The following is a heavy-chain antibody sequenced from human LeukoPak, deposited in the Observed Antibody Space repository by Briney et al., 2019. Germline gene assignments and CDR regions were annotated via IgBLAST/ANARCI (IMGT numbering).Heavy chain of an antibody. J-gene: IGHJ6*03. Sequence: SETLSLTCAVYGGPFSDYYWSWIRQPPGKGLEWIGEINHSGSTNYNPSLKSRVTISVDTSKNQFSLKLSSVTAADTAVYYCARGPPSSSWSGYYYMDVWGKGTTVTVSS. CDR1: GGPFSDYY. D-gene: IGHD6-13*01. V-gene: IGHV4-34*01. CDR3: ARGPPSSSWSGYYYMDV. CDR2: INHSGST.